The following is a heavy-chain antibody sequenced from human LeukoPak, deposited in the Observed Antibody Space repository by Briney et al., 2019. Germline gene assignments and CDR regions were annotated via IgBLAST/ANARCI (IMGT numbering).Heavy chain of an antibody. CDR2: IKEDGSET. CDR3: EAYGSV. V-gene: IGHV3-7*03. Sequence: GGSLRLSCAASGLIFSNYWMTWVRQAPGKGLEWVANIKEDGSETYYVNSVKGRFTISRDNDKNTLYLQMNSLRAEDTAVYYCEAYGSVWGQGTLVIVSS. D-gene: IGHD3-10*01. CDR1: GLIFSNYW. J-gene: IGHJ4*02.